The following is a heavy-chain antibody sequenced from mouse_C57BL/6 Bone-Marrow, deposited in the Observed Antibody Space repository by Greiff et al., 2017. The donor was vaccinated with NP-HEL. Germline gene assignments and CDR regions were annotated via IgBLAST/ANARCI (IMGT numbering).Heavy chain of an antibody. V-gene: IGHV1-82*01. CDR1: GYAFSSSW. CDR3: AREELLLRYYYAMDY. CDR2: IYPGDGDT. D-gene: IGHD1-1*01. Sequence: VQVVESGPELVKPGASVKISCKASGYAFSSSWMNWVKQRPGKGLEWIGRIYPGDGDTNYNGKFKGKATLTADKSSSTAYMQLSSLTSEDSAVYFCAREELLLRYYYAMDYWGQGTSVTVSS. J-gene: IGHJ4*01.